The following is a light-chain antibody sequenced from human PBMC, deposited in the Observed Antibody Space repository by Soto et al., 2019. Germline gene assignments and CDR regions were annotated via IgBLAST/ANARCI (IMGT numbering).Light chain of an antibody. Sequence: IVMTQSPATRSGSPGERATLSRRASQKMSSDLAWYQQKPGQAPRLLIYGASTRATGIPARFSGSGSGTDFTLTISIVQSEDSALYYCQQFNEWPWSFGQGTKVDIK. CDR1: QKMSSD. V-gene: IGKV3-15*01. J-gene: IGKJ1*01. CDR3: QQFNEWPWS. CDR2: GAS.